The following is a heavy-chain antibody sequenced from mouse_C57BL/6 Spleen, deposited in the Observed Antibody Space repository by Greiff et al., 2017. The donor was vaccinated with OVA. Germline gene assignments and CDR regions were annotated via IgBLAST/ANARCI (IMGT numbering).Heavy chain of an antibody. Sequence: QVQLQQSGAELVRPGASVTLSCKASGYTFTDYEMHWVKQTPVHGLEWIGAIDPETGGTAYNQKFKGKAILTADKSSSTAYMELRSLTSEDSAVYYWTRGPGVSFASWGQGPPLPVSS. D-gene: IGHD2-13*01. CDR1: GYTFTDYE. CDR3: TRGPGVSFAS. J-gene: IGHJ2*01. CDR2: IDPETGGT. V-gene: IGHV1-15*01.